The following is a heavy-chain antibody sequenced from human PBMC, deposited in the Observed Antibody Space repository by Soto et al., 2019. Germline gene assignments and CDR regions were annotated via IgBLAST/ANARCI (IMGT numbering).Heavy chain of an antibody. D-gene: IGHD2-2*01. CDR3: ARSGRRRDIVVVPAAMNWFDP. CDR1: GDSVSSNSAA. J-gene: IGHJ5*02. Sequence: SQTLSLTCVISGDSVSSNSAAWNLIRQSPSRGLEWLGRTYYRSKWYNDYAVSVKSRITINPDTSKNQFSLQLNSVTPEDTAVYYCARSGRRRDIVVVPAAMNWFDPWGQGTLVTVSS. V-gene: IGHV6-1*01. CDR2: TYYRSKWYN.